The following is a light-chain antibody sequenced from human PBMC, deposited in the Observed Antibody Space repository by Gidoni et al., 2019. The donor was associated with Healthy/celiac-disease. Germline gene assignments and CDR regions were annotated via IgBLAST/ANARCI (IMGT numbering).Light chain of an antibody. CDR3: QSYDSSLRGWV. Sequence: QSVLTQPPSVSGAPGQRVTISCTGSSSNIGTGYAVHWYQQLPGTAPKLLIYDNNNRPSGVPDRFSGSKSGTSASLAITGLQAEDEADYYCQSYDSSLRGWVFGGGTKLTVL. CDR1: SSNIGTGYA. V-gene: IGLV1-40*01. CDR2: DNN. J-gene: IGLJ3*02.